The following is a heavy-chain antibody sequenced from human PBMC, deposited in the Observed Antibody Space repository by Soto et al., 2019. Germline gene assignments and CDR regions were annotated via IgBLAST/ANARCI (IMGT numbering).Heavy chain of an antibody. J-gene: IGHJ4*02. V-gene: IGHV3-30*18. CDR1: GFIFSSYG. CDR3: AKEFGVFMRPTPPGDS. D-gene: IGHD3-16*01. Sequence: QVQLVEAGGGVVQPGRSLRLSCEASGFIFSSYGMHWVRQAPGKGVEWVAVISYDGSYKYYADSVKGRFRISRDNFNNMLYLQMDSLSAEDTAVYYCAKEFGVFMRPTPPGDSWGQGTLVSVSS. CDR2: ISYDGSYK.